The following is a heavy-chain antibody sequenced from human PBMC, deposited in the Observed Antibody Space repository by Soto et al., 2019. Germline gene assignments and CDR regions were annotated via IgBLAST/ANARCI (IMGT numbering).Heavy chain of an antibody. V-gene: IGHV3-66*01. CDR3: ARASGYCSSGSCYPYNFDV. D-gene: IGHD2-15*01. CDR2: IYSGGRT. J-gene: IGHJ3*01. CDR1: GFTVITNY. Sequence: PGGSLRLSCAASGFTVITNYMTWVRQAPGKGPEWVSVIYSGGRTYYADSVKDRFTISRDNSKNTLYLQMNSLRAEDTAVYYCARASGYCSSGSCYPYNFDVWGQGTMVTVSS.